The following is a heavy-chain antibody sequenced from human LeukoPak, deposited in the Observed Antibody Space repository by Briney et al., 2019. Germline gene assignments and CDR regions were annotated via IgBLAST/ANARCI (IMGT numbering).Heavy chain of an antibody. Sequence: PGGSLRLSCAASGFTFSTYAMEWVRQAPGKGREGVALISSDASNTYYADSVKGRFTISRDNSKNTLYLQMNSLRAEDTAVYYCAKDTGGAFDIWGQGTMVTVSS. J-gene: IGHJ3*02. CDR3: AKDTGGAFDI. CDR2: ISSDASNT. D-gene: IGHD3-10*01. V-gene: IGHV3-30-3*01. CDR1: GFTFSTYA.